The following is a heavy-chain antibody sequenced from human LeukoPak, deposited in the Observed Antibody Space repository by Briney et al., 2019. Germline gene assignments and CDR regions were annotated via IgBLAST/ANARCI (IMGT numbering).Heavy chain of an antibody. CDR2: ISGSGGST. D-gene: IGHD6-6*01. J-gene: IGHJ4*02. CDR1: GFTFSSYA. Sequence: GGSLRLSCAASGFTFSSYAMSWVRQTPGKGLEWVSAISGSGGSTYYADSVKGRFTISRDNSKNTLYLQMNSLRAEDTAVYYCAKGGSSSSSGSDYWGQGTLVTVSS. V-gene: IGHV3-23*01. CDR3: AKGGSSSSSGSDY.